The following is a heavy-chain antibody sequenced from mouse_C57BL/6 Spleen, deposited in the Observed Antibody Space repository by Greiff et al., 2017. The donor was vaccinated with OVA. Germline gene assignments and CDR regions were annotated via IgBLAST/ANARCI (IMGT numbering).Heavy chain of an antibody. V-gene: IGHV1-26*01. J-gene: IGHJ4*01. CDR2: INPNNGGT. CDR3: ARGVFGNYVSAMDY. D-gene: IGHD2-1*01. CDR1: GYTFTDYY. Sequence: EVQLQQSGPELVKPGASVKISCKASGYTFTDYYMNWVKQSHGKSLEWIGDINPNNGGTSYNQKFKGKATLTVDKSSSTAYMELRSLTSEDSAVYYCARGVFGNYVSAMDYWGQGTSVTVSS.